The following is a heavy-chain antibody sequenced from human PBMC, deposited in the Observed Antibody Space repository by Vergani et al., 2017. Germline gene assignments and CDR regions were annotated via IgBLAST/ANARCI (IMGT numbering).Heavy chain of an antibody. Sequence: QVQLPESGPGLVKPSETLSLPCAVSGYSISSGYYWGWIRQPPGKGLEWIGSIYHSGSTYYNPSLKSRVTISVDTSKNQFSLKLSSVTAADTAVYYCASSSIVVVGFDLWGRGTLVTVSS. V-gene: IGHV4-38-2*01. CDR1: GYSISSGYY. J-gene: IGHJ2*01. CDR2: IYHSGST. D-gene: IGHD3-22*01. CDR3: ASSSIVVVGFDL.